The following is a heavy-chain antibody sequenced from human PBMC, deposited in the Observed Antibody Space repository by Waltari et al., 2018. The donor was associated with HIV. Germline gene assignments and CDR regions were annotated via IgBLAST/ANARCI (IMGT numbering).Heavy chain of an antibody. V-gene: IGHV3-9*01. CDR3: ARGNCAIGSCFAVAFPFDI. CDR2: ISVNSGSI. Sequence: EVQLVESGGGLVQPGRSLRLSCAASGFTFDDYAMHWVRQAPGKGREWVSGISVNSGSIGYADSGKGRFTISRDNAKNSLYLQMNSLRAEDTATYYCARGNCAIGSCFAVAFPFDIWGPGTTVSVSS. D-gene: IGHD2-8*01. J-gene: IGHJ3*02. CDR1: GFTFDDYA.